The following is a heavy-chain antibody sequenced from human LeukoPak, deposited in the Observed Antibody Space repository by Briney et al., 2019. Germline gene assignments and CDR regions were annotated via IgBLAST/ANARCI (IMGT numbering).Heavy chain of an antibody. V-gene: IGHV4-30-2*01. J-gene: IGHJ4*02. CDR3: ARSFYGSGIA. CDR1: GGSISSGGYY. Sequence: SQTLSLTCTVSGGSISSGGYYWSWIRQPPGKGLEWIGYIYHSGSTYYNPSLKSRVTISVDRSKNQFSLKLSSVTAADTAVYYCARSFYGSGIAWGQGTLVTVSS. CDR2: IYHSGST. D-gene: IGHD6-19*01.